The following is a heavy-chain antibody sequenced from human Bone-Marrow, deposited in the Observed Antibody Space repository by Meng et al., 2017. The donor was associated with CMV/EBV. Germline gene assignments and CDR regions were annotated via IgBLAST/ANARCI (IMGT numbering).Heavy chain of an antibody. CDR3: AKGSGARMGAGD. V-gene: IGHV3-30-3*01. CDR1: RFTFSNHV. CDR2: ISFDGHNE. D-gene: IGHD1-26*01. J-gene: IGHJ4*02. Sequence: GGSLRLSCAASRFTFSNHVMHWVRQAPGKGLEWVAAISFDGHNEYYADSVKGRFTISRDTSKKTLYLQMNSLRAEDTAVYYCAKGSGARMGAGDWGQGTLVAVSS.